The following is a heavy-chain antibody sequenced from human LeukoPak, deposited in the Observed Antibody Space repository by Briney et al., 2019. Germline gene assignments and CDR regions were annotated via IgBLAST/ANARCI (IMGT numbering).Heavy chain of an antibody. V-gene: IGHV1-8*01. J-gene: IGHJ4*02. CDR1: GYTFTSHD. Sequence: ASVKVSCKASGYTFTSHDINWVRQATGQGLEWMGWMNPNSGNTGYAQKFQGRVTMTRNTSTSTAYMELSSLRSEDTAVYYCARADGYCSGGSCSPDYWGQGTLVTVSS. D-gene: IGHD2-15*01. CDR2: MNPNSGNT. CDR3: ARADGYCSGGSCSPDY.